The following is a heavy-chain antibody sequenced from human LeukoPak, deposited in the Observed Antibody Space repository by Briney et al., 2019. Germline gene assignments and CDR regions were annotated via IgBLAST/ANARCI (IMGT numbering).Heavy chain of an antibody. V-gene: IGHV1-18*01. Sequence: ASAKVSCKASGYTFTSYGISWVRQAPGQGLEWMGWISAYNGNTNYAQKLQGRVTMTTDTSTSTAYMELRSLRSDDTAVYYCARWPTVTILRGDYMDVWGKGTTVTISS. J-gene: IGHJ6*03. CDR2: ISAYNGNT. CDR3: ARWPTVTILRGDYMDV. D-gene: IGHD4-17*01. CDR1: GYTFTSYG.